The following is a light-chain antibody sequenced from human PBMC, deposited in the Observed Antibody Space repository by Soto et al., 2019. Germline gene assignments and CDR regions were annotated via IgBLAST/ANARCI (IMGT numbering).Light chain of an antibody. Sequence: QSVLTQPPSVSAAPGQKVTISCSGSSSNIGGNSVSWYQQLPGTAPKLLIYDDNKRPSGVSNRFSGSKSGNTASLTISGLQAEDEADYYCFSYTTSSTPYVFGTGTKVTVL. CDR1: SSNIGGNS. V-gene: IGLV1-51*01. J-gene: IGLJ1*01. CDR3: FSYTTSSTPYV. CDR2: DDN.